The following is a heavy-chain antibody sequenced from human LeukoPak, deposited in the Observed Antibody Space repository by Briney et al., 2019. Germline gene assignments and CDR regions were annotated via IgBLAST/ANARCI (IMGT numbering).Heavy chain of an antibody. Sequence: GGSLRLSCAASGFTFSSYAMHWVRQAPGKGLEWVAVISYDGSNKYYADSVKGRFTISRDNSKNTLYLQMNSLRAEDTAVYYCARARIAAAGTTPVYWFDPWGQGTLVTVSS. CDR3: ARARIAAAGTTPVYWFDP. V-gene: IGHV3-30-3*01. D-gene: IGHD6-13*01. J-gene: IGHJ5*02. CDR1: GFTFSSYA. CDR2: ISYDGSNK.